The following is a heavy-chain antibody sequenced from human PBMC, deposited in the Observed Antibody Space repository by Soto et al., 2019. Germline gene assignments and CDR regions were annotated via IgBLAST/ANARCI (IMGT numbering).Heavy chain of an antibody. CDR3: ARGGGVGLDGSAAFDI. J-gene: IGHJ3*02. CDR1: GYTLTSHH. CDR2: INPANGVA. Sequence: QVHLVQSGAEVKKPGASMKVSCTASGYTLTSHHVHCVRQAPGRRLEWMGSINPANGVAQYTARFQGRVIMTRGTSTSTVYMELRGLTSEDTVIFYCARGGGVGLDGSAAFDIWGQGTMVTVSS. D-gene: IGHD1-1*01. V-gene: IGHV1-46*01.